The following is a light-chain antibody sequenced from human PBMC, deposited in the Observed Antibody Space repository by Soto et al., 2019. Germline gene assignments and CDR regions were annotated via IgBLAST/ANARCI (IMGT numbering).Light chain of an antibody. CDR3: QQYSSSPLT. Sequence: VLTQSPGTLSLSPGERATLSCRARQSVSSNYLAWYQEIPGQAPQVLIYRASIRATGIPDRFTSSGSGTDFTLTISRLEPEDFAVYYCQQYSSSPLTFGGGTKVDI. J-gene: IGKJ4*01. CDR2: RAS. CDR1: QSVSSNY. V-gene: IGKV3-20*01.